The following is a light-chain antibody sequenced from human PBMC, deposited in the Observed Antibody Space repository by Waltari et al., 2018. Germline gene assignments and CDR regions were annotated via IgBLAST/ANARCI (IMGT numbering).Light chain of an antibody. V-gene: IGKV1-27*01. CDR3: QNYRT. Sequence: DIQITQSPSSLSASVGDRVTITCRASQGISNYSAWYQQKPGKVPKLLIYAASTLQSGVPSRFSGGGSGTDFTLTISSLQPEDVATYYCQNYRTFGQGTMVEIK. CDR1: QGISNY. CDR2: AAS. J-gene: IGKJ1*01.